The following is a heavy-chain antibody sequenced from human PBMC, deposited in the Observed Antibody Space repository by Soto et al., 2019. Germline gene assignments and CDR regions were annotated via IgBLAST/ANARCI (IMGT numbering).Heavy chain of an antibody. CDR1: GGSISNHY. CDR2: IYYNGNT. Sequence: QVQLQESGPGLVKTSEILSLTCSVSGGSISNHYWSWIRQPPGKGLEWIGYIYYNGNTNYNPSLKSRVTMSVDTSRNQISLKLTTVTAADTAVYYCTRANWYSEYWGQGTLVTVSS. V-gene: IGHV4-59*11. D-gene: IGHD7-27*01. CDR3: TRANWYSEY. J-gene: IGHJ4*02.